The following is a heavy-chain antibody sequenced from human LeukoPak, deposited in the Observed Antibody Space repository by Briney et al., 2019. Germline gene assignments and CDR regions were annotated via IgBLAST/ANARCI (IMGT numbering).Heavy chain of an antibody. CDR2: IHSDGST. Sequence: GGSLRLSCAASGFTVSNNYMSWVRQAPGKGLEWVSIIHSDGSTYYADSVKGRFTISRDTSKNTLYLQMNSLRGEDTAMYYCARDLDYYDSSGSHRRRNYFDYWGQGTLVTVSS. D-gene: IGHD3-22*01. CDR1: GFTVSNNY. V-gene: IGHV3-53*01. CDR3: ARDLDYYDSSGSHRRRNYFDY. J-gene: IGHJ4*02.